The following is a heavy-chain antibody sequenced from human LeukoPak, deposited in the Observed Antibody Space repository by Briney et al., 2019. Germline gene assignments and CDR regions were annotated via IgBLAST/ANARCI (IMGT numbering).Heavy chain of an antibody. D-gene: IGHD3-22*01. Sequence: PSETLSLTCTVSGGSISGSTYYWGWIRQTPGKGLEWIGSIYYSGSTYYNPSLKSRVTISVDTSKNQFSLKLSSVTAADTAVYYCARDRGYYYDSSGGSVFDYWGQGTLVTVSS. CDR1: GGSISGSTYY. V-gene: IGHV4-39*07. CDR2: IYYSGST. CDR3: ARDRGYYYDSSGGSVFDY. J-gene: IGHJ4*02.